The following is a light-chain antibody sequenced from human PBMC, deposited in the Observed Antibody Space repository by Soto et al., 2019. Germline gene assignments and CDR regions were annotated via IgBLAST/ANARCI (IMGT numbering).Light chain of an antibody. CDR1: SSDVGSYNL. J-gene: IGLJ1*01. CDR3: CSYAASSTFLYV. CDR2: EVS. Sequence: QSALTQPASVSGSPGQSVTISCTGTSSDVGSYNLVSWYQQHPGKAPKLMIYEVSKRPSGVSNRFSGSKSGNTASLTISGLQAEDEADYYCCSYAASSTFLYVFGTGTKVTVL. V-gene: IGLV2-23*02.